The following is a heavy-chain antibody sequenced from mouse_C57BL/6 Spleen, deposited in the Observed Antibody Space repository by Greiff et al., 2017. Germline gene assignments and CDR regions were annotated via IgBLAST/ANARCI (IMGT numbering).Heavy chain of an antibody. CDR2: IDPSDSYT. V-gene: IGHV1-69*01. D-gene: IGHD3-3*01. CDR1: GYTFTSYW. CDR3: ATGRAWFAY. J-gene: IGHJ3*01. Sequence: QVQLQQPGAELVMPGASVKLSCKASGYTFTSYWMHWVKQRPGQGLEWIGEIDPSDSYTNYNQKFKGKSTLTVDKSSSTAYMQLSSLTSEDSAVXYYATGRAWFAYWGQGTLVTVSA.